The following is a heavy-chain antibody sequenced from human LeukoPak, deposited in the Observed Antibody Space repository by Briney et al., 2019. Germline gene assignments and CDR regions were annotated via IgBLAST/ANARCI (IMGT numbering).Heavy chain of an antibody. J-gene: IGHJ4*02. D-gene: IGHD5-18*01. V-gene: IGHV4-30-2*01. CDR1: GVSISGGGYS. CDR2: IYHSGST. CDR3: AAQDRIHLWQKPSA. Sequence: SETLSLTCGVSGVSISGGGYSWSWLRQPPGRGLDWIGSIYHSGSTYYKPSLKSPVTISLDRSTNQFSLKLTSVTAADTALYYCAAQDRIHLWQKPSAWGQGTLVTVSS.